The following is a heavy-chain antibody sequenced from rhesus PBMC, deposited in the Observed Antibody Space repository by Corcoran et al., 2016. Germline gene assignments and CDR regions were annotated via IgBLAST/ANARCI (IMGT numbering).Heavy chain of an antibody. J-gene: IGHJ4*01. CDR3: ARAAGYSDSYFDY. D-gene: IGHD5-12*01. CDR2: IYGSGSST. Sequence: QLQLQESGPGLVKPSETLSVTCAVSGGSISSSYWSWIRQAPGKGLEWIGYIYGSGSSTNSNPALKSRVTLSVDTSKNQLSLKLSSVTTADTAVYYCARAAGYSDSYFDYWGQGVLVTVSS. CDR1: GGSISSSY. V-gene: IGHV4-169*01.